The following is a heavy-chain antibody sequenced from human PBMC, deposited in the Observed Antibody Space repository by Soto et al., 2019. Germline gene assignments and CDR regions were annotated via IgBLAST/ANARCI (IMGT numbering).Heavy chain of an antibody. CDR3: AVMDYYGSRSGLDI. Sequence: GGYLTLSCAASGFTVSSNYMSWVRHAAGKGLERVSVIYSGGSTYYADSVKGRFTISRDNSKNTLYLQMNSLRAEDKAVYYCAVMDYYGSRSGLDIWGQGTMVTVSS. J-gene: IGHJ3*02. CDR1: GFTVSSNY. V-gene: IGHV3-53*01. D-gene: IGHD3-10*01. CDR2: IYSGGST.